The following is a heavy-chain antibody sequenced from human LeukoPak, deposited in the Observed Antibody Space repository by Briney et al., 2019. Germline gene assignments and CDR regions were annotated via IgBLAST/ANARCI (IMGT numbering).Heavy chain of an antibody. CDR2: IYWSGRT. CDR1: GGSIRSYY. J-gene: IGHJ4*02. Sequence: SETLSLTCTVSGGSIRSYYWSWIRQPPGKGLEWIGYIYWSGRTHYNPSLKSRVTISVDTSKNEFSLNLNSVTAADTAVYYCARDSGSYYSTDYYFDYWGQGTLVTVSS. CDR3: ARDSGSYYSTDYYFDY. D-gene: IGHD3-10*01. V-gene: IGHV4-59*01.